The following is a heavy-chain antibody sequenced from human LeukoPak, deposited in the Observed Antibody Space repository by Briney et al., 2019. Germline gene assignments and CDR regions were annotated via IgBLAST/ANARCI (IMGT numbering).Heavy chain of an antibody. J-gene: IGHJ6*02. V-gene: IGHV3-49*04. Sequence: GGSLRLSCAASGFTFNTYTMNWVRQAPGKGLEWVGFIRSKAYGGTTEYAASVKGRFTISRDDSKSIAYLQMNSLKTEDTAVYYCTRDGYSGYDSGMDVWGQGTTVTVSS. CDR3: TRDGYSGYDSGMDV. D-gene: IGHD5-12*01. CDR2: IRSKAYGGTT. CDR1: GFTFNTYT.